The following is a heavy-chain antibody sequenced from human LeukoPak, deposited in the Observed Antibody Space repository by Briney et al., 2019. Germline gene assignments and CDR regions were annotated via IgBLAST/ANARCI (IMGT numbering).Heavy chain of an antibody. CDR2: IKQDGSEK. Sequence: PGGSLRLSCAASGFTFSSYWMSWVRQAPGKGLEWVANIKQDGSEKYYVDSVKGRFTISRDNAKNSLYLQMNSLRAEDTAVYYCARAGAYYDFWSGYYNFDYWGQRTLVTVSS. V-gene: IGHV3-7*01. CDR1: GFTFSSYW. D-gene: IGHD3-3*01. CDR3: ARAGAYYDFWSGYYNFDY. J-gene: IGHJ4*02.